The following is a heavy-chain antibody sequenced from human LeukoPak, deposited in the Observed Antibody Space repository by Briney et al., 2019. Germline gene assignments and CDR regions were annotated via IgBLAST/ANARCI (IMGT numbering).Heavy chain of an antibody. V-gene: IGHV4-34*01. CDR2: IYDSGST. Sequence: SETLSLTCAVYGGSFSGYYWSWIRQPPGKGLEWIGSIYDSGSTYYNPSLRSRVTISVDTSKNQFSLKLNSVTAADTAVYYCARHYGPWGQGTLVTVSS. J-gene: IGHJ5*02. CDR3: ARHYGP. D-gene: IGHD3-16*01. CDR1: GGSFSGYY.